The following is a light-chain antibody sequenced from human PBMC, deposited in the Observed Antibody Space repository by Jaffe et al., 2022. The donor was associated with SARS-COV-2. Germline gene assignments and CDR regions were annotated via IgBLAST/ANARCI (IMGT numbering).Light chain of an antibody. CDR3: ATWDNSLDVWE. Sequence: QSILTQPPSSSGTPGQTVNISCSGDTSNIGSNFVFWYQQVPGTAPKLVIFRNDQRPSGVPARFSASKSGTSASLAISGLRSDDEADYYCATWDNSLDVWEFGGGTRLTVL. V-gene: IGLV1-47*01. J-gene: IGLJ3*02. CDR1: TSNIGSNF. CDR2: RND.